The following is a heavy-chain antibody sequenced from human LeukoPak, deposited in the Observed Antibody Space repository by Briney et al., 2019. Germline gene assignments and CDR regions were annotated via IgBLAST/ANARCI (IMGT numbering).Heavy chain of an antibody. V-gene: IGHV1-18*01. CDR2: ISAYNGNT. CDR1: GYTFTSYG. Sequence: ASVKVSCKASGYTFTSYGISWVRQAPGQGLEWMGWISAYNGNTNYAQKLQGRVTMTTDTSTSTAYMELRSLRSDDTAVYYCARDIYSYGSVTHAFDIWGQGTMVTVSS. J-gene: IGHJ3*02. D-gene: IGHD5-18*01. CDR3: ARDIYSYGSVTHAFDI.